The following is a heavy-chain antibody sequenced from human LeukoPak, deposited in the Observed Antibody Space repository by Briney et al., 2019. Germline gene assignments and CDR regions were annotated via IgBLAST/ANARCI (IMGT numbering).Heavy chain of an antibody. CDR2: IYSGGST. J-gene: IGHJ4*02. D-gene: IGHD6-19*01. V-gene: IGHV3-53*01. CDR1: GFTVSSNY. CDR3: ARDLAYSSGWYGIDY. Sequence: GGSLRLSCAASGFTVSSNYMSWVRQAPGKGLEWVSVIYSGGSTYYADSVKGRFTISRDNSKNTLYLQVNSLRAEDTAVYYCARDLAYSSGWYGIDYWGQGTLVTVSS.